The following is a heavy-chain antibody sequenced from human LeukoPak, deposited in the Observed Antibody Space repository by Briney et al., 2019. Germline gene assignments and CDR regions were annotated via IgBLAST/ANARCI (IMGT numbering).Heavy chain of an antibody. J-gene: IGHJ4*02. CDR3: ANGYSRKLDY. CDR1: GFTFSSYA. Sequence: PGGSLRLSCAVSGFTFSSYAMSWVRQAPGKGLEWVSAISTSGGSTYYADSVKGRVTIFRDNSKNTLYLQMNSLRAEDTAVYYCANGYSRKLDYWGQGTLVTVSS. D-gene: IGHD6-13*01. V-gene: IGHV3-23*01. CDR2: ISTSGGST.